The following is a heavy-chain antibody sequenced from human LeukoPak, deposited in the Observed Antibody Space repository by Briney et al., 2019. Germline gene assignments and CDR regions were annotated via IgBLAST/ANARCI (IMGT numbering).Heavy chain of an antibody. D-gene: IGHD6-6*01. CDR1: GFTFSIYA. J-gene: IGHJ3*02. V-gene: IGHV3-23*01. CDR2: ISGSGGST. CDR3: AKSSIAAPGAFDI. Sequence: GGSLRLSCAASGFTFSIYAMSWVRQAPGKGLEWVSAISGSGGSTYYADSVKGRSTISRDNSKNTLYLQMNSLRAEVTAVYYCAKSSIAAPGAFDIWGQGTMVTVSS.